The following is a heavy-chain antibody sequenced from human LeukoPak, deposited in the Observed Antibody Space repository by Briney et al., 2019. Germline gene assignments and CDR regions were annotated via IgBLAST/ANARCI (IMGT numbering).Heavy chain of an antibody. J-gene: IGHJ6*02. CDR3: AKGRYGMDV. Sequence: GGTLRLSSAASVVIFRSYAMSCVRQAPGKGLEWVSTISGSGGSTYYADSVKGRFTISRDNSKNTLYLQMNSLRAEDTAVYYCAKGRYGMDVWGQGTTVTVSS. V-gene: IGHV3-23*01. CDR1: VVIFRSYA. CDR2: ISGSGGST.